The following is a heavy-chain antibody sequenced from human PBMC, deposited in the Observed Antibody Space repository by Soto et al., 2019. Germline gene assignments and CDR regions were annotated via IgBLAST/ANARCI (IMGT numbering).Heavy chain of an antibody. CDR3: AKTVAANYYYGMDV. Sequence: QVQLVQSGAEVKKPGSSVKVSCKASGGTFSSYAISWVRQAPGQGLEWMGGIIHIFGTANYAQKFQGRVKITADESTSTAYRELSSLRSEDTAVYYCAKTVAANYYYGMDVWGQGTTVTVSS. J-gene: IGHJ6*02. CDR2: IIHIFGTA. D-gene: IGHD2-15*01. CDR1: GGTFSSYA. V-gene: IGHV1-69*12.